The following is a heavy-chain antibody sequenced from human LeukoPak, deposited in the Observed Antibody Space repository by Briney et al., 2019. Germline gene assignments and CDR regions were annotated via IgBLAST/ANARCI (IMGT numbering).Heavy chain of an antibody. D-gene: IGHD2-2*01. Sequence: SETLSLTCTVSGYSISSGYYWGWIRQPPGKGLEWIGSIYHSGSTYYNPSLKSRVTISVDTSKYQFSLKLSSVTAADTAVYYCARVYVEYQLRVFDYWGQGTLVTVSS. CDR1: GYSISSGYY. CDR2: IYHSGST. V-gene: IGHV4-38-2*02. J-gene: IGHJ4*02. CDR3: ARVYVEYQLRVFDY.